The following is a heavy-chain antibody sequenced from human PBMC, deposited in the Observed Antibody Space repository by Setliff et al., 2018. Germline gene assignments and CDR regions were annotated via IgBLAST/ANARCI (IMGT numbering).Heavy chain of an antibody. D-gene: IGHD1-7*01. CDR2: IYSGDRNT. CDR3: AKPQVELRWGFES. Sequence: GGSLRLSCAASGFTFSTYAMSWVRQAPGKGLEWVSTIYSGDRNTFYTDSVKGRFTVFRDGSKNTLFLHMTSLRAEDTAVYYCAKPQVELRWGFESWGQGTPVTVSS. CDR1: GFTFSTYA. J-gene: IGHJ4*02. V-gene: IGHV3-23*03.